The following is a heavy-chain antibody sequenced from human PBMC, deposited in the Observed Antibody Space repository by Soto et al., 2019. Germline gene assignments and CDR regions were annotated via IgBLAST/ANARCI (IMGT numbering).Heavy chain of an antibody. D-gene: IGHD3-16*02. CDR2: IYYSGST. V-gene: IGHV4-30-4*01. CDR1: GGAISSGDYY. J-gene: IGHJ4*02. Sequence: QVQLQESGPGLVKPSQTLSLTCTVSGGAISSGDYYWSWIRQPPGKGLEWMGYIYYSGSTYYNPSLTSRVTISVDTSKNQFSLKLSSVPAADTAVYYCAASSDYVWGIYRSIDYWGQGTLVTFSS. CDR3: AASSDYVWGIYRSIDY.